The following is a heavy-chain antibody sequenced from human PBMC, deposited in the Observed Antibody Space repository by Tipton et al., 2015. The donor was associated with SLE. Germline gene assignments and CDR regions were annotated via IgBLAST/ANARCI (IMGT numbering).Heavy chain of an antibody. CDR3: ARHDTNYGRNWFDP. D-gene: IGHD2-8*01. J-gene: IGHJ5*02. V-gene: IGHV4-59*08. Sequence: TLSLTCTVSGDSITSDYWTWIRQPPGKGQEWIGFISYGGITNYNPSLKSRVTISGDTSKNHFSLKLSSVTAADTAVYYCARHDTNYGRNWFDPWGQGTLVTVSS. CDR1: GDSITSDY. CDR2: ISYGGIT.